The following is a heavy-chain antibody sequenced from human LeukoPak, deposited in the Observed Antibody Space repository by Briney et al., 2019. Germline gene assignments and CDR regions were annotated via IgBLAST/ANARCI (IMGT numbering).Heavy chain of an antibody. CDR2: ISYDGSNK. V-gene: IGHV3-30*18. CDR3: AKDRSSSWSFDY. J-gene: IGHJ4*02. D-gene: IGHD6-13*01. CDR1: GFTFRRHG. Sequence: RSGGSLRLSCAASGFTFRRHGMHWVRQAPGKGLEWVAVISYDGSNKNYADSVKGRFTISRDNSKNTLYLQMNSLRAEDTAVYYCAKDRSSSWSFDYWGQGTLVTVSS.